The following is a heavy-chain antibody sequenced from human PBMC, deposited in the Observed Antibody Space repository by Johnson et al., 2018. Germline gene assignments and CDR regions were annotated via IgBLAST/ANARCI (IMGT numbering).Heavy chain of an antibody. CDR2: ISSSSSTI. J-gene: IGHJ6*03. D-gene: IGHD6-19*01. Sequence: VQLVESGGGLVKPGGSLRLSCAASGFTFSSYSMNWVRQAPGKGLEWVSYISSSSSTIYYADSVKGRFTISRNNAKNSLYLQMNSLRAEDTAGYYCSRYVQWLVQGYYYYYMDVWGKGTTVTVSS. CDR1: GFTFSSYS. V-gene: IGHV3-48*01. CDR3: SRYVQWLVQGYYYYYMDV.